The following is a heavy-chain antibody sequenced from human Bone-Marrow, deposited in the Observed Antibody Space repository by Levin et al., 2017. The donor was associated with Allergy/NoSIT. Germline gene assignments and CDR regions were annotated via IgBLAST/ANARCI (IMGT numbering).Heavy chain of an antibody. Sequence: GESLKISCAASGFTFSSYAMHWVRQAPGKGLEWVAVISYDGSNKYYADSVKGRFTISRDNSKNTLYLQMNSLRAEDTAMYYCARDRRGGAARPAPYYYYGMDVWGQGTTVTVSS. D-gene: IGHD6-6*01. J-gene: IGHJ6*02. CDR3: ARDRRGGAARPAPYYYYGMDV. CDR2: ISYDGSNK. CDR1: GFTFSSYA. V-gene: IGHV3-30-3*01.